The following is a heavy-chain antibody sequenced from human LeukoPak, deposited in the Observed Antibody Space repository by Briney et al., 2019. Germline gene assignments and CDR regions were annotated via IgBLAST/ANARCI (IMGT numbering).Heavy chain of an antibody. D-gene: IGHD2-2*01. CDR2: IKQDGSEK. J-gene: IGHJ4*02. CDR1: GFTFSSYW. CDR3: AIDLKGYCSSTSCYAFDYFDY. Sequence: GGSLRLSCAASGFTFSSYWMSWVRQAPGKGLEGVANIKQDGSEKYYADSVKGRFTISRDNAKNSLYLQMNSLRAEDTAVYYCAIDLKGYCSSTSCYAFDYFDYWGQGTLVTVSS. V-gene: IGHV3-7*01.